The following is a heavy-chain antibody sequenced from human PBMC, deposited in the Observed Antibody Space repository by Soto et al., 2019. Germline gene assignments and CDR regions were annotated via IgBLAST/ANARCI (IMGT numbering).Heavy chain of an antibody. Sequence: QVQLQESGPGLVQPSETLSLTCSVSRAFINSGGFYYSWIRQPPGKGLEWLGYIFHSGSTLYTPSLRVRLTLSADTSRNQLSLHLTSVTAADTAVYYCVRGGIAGHWFDPWGQGILVTVSS. CDR2: IFHSGST. V-gene: IGHV4-31*03. CDR3: VRGGIAGHWFDP. J-gene: IGHJ5*02. D-gene: IGHD2-15*01. CDR1: RAFINSGGFY.